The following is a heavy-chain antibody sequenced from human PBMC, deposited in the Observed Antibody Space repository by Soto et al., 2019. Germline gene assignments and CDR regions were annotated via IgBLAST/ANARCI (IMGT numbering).Heavy chain of an antibody. D-gene: IGHD6-19*01. V-gene: IGHV4-59*01. CDR3: ARSVQSSGWDSWYFDL. Sequence: SETLSLTCTVSACAISSYYWSWLRQPPGKELEWVGYIHYSGSTHYDPSFKSRVTMSVDTSKNQFSLKLKSVTAADTAVYHCARSVQSSGWDSWYFDLWGRGTLVTVSS. J-gene: IGHJ2*01. CDR1: ACAISSYY. CDR2: IHYSGST.